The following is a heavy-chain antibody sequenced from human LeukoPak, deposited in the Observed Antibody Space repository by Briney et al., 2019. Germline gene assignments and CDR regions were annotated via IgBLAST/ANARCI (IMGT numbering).Heavy chain of an antibody. CDR2: IHHGGST. J-gene: IGHJ5*02. CDR3: ALARDYRSGP. D-gene: IGHD4/OR15-4a*01. CDR1: GDSISSGDW. V-gene: IGHV4-4*02. Sequence: SGTLSLTCAVSGDSISSGDWWSWRVRQPPGKGLEWIGEIHHGGSTNYHPSLKSRVTMSVDKPKNQFSLQLNSVTAADTAVYYCALARDYRSGPWGQGTLVTVSS.